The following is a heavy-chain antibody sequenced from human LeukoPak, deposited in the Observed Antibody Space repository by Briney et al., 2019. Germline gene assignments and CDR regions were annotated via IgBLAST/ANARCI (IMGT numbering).Heavy chain of an antibody. CDR3: ARGNKIGPLVY. V-gene: IGHV3-48*01. J-gene: IGHJ4*02. CDR1: GFTFSSYS. D-gene: IGHD3-16*01. CDR2: ISSSSSTI. Sequence: GSLRLSCAASGFTFSSYSMNWVRQAPGKGLEWVSYISSSSSTIYYADSVKGRFTISRDNAKNSLYLQMNSLRAEDTAVYYCARGNKIGPLVYWGQGTLVTVSS.